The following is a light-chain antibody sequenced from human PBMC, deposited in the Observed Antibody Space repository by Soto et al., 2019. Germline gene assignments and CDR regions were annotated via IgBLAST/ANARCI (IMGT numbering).Light chain of an antibody. J-gene: IGKJ4*01. CDR2: GAS. V-gene: IGKV3D-15*01. CDR3: QQYNNWPFLT. CDR1: QSVSSN. Sequence: EIVMTQSPATLSVSPGERATLSCRASQSVSSNLAWYQQKPGQAPRLLIYGASIRATGIPARFSGSGSGTEFTLTISSLQSEDFAVYSCQQYNNWPFLTFGGGTKVEIK.